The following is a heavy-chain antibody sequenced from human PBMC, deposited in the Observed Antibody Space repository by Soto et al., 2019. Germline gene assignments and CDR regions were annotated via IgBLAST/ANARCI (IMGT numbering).Heavy chain of an antibody. V-gene: IGHV3-23*01. CDR3: AKEMAVAGTPCLDY. J-gene: IGHJ4*02. D-gene: IGHD6-19*01. CDR1: GFIFSNYA. CDR2: IAGGEGDGGSA. Sequence: EVQLLESGGGLVQPGGSLRLSCATSGFIFSNYALIWVRQAPGKGPEWVSAIAGGEGDGGSAFYADFVKGRFTISRDNSKNTLYLEMNSLRAEDTAVYFCAKEMAVAGTPCLDYWGQGTLVTVSS.